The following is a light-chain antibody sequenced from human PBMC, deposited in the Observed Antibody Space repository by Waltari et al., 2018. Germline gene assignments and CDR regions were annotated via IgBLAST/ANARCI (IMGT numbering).Light chain of an antibody. V-gene: IGLV1-44*01. CDR3: ATWDASLNMMI. Sequence: GTPGQRVTISCSRSSSNIGSVTVNWYQQLPGTAPKLFIYRNNQRPSGVPDRFPGSKSGTSASLAISGLQSEDEADYYCATWDASLNMMIFGGGTKLTVL. CDR1: SSNIGSVT. J-gene: IGLJ2*01. CDR2: RNN.